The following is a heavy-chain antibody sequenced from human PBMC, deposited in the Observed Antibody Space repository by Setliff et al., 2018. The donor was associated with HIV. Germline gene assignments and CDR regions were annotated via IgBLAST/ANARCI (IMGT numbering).Heavy chain of an antibody. CDR1: GYSFTSSG. CDR3: ARAPPINFWSGYYTGPQGWFDS. CDR2: INIRNGNT. V-gene: IGHV1-18*01. J-gene: IGHJ5*01. Sequence: GASVKVSCKASGYSFTSSGVSWVRQAPGQGLEWMGWINIRNGNTNYAQKFQGRVTITTDESTSTAYMELNSLRSEDTAVYYCARAPPINFWSGYYTGPQGWFDSWGQGSLVTVSS. D-gene: IGHD3-3*01.